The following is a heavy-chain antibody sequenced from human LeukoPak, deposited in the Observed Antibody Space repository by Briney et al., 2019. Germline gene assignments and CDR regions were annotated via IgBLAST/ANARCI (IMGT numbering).Heavy chain of an antibody. CDR1: GFTFSNAW. V-gene: IGHV3-15*01. CDR3: TTVGSSWFPTPYYYYGMDV. Sequence: GGSLRLSCAASGFTFSNAWMSWVRQAPGKGLEWVGRIKSKTDGGTTDYAAPVKGRFTISRDDSKNTLYLQMNSLKTEDTAVYYCTTVGSSWFPTPYYYYGMDVWGQGTTVTASS. D-gene: IGHD6-13*01. J-gene: IGHJ6*02. CDR2: IKSKTDGGTT.